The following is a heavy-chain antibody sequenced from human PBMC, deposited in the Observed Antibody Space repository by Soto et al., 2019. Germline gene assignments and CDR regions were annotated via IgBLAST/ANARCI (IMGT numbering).Heavy chain of an antibody. CDR1: GGSFSDYY. Sequence: SETLSLTCAVYGGSFSDYYWSWIRQPPGKGLEWIGEINHSGSANYNPSLKSRVTISIDTSKNQFSLKLTSVTAADTAVYYCARTGPYSSGNNWGQGTLVTVSS. J-gene: IGHJ4*02. CDR3: ARTGPYSSGNN. CDR2: INHSGSA. V-gene: IGHV4-34*01. D-gene: IGHD3-22*01.